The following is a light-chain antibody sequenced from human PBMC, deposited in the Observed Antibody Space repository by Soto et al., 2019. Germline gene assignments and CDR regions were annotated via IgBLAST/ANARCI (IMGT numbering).Light chain of an antibody. Sequence: EIVLTQSPATPSLSPGERATLSCRASQSVSSYLAWYQQKPGQAPRLLIYDASNRATGIPARFSGSGSGTDFTLTISSLEPEDFAVYYCQQRSNRPTFGGGTKVDIK. J-gene: IGKJ4*01. CDR3: QQRSNRPT. V-gene: IGKV3-11*01. CDR2: DAS. CDR1: QSVSSY.